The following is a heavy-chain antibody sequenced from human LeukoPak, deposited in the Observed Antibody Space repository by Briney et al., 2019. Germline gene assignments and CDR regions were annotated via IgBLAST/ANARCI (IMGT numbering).Heavy chain of an antibody. CDR3: ARAVEYYYDSSGYYHPLHY. CDR2: INAYNGNT. Sequence: GASVKVSCKASGYTFTSYGISWVRQAPGQGLEWMGWINAYNGNTNYAQKLQGRVTMTTDTSTSTAYMELRSLRSDDTAVYYCARAVEYYYDSSGYYHPLHYWGQGTLVTVSS. J-gene: IGHJ4*02. CDR1: GYTFTSYG. D-gene: IGHD3-22*01. V-gene: IGHV1-18*01.